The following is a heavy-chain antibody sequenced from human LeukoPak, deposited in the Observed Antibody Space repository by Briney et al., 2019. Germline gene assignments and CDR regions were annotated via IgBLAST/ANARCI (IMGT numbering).Heavy chain of an antibody. J-gene: IGHJ3*02. D-gene: IGHD2-21*02. V-gene: IGHV3-15*07. CDR1: GFIFNNYG. CDR3: TTDAYCGGDCYLLAFDI. Sequence: GGSLRLSCAASGFIFNNYGMHWVRQAPGKGLEWVGRIKSKTDGGTTDYAAPVKGRFTISRDDSKNTLYLQMNSLKTEDTAVYYCTTDAYCGGDCYLLAFDIWGQGTMVTVSS. CDR2: IKSKTDGGTT.